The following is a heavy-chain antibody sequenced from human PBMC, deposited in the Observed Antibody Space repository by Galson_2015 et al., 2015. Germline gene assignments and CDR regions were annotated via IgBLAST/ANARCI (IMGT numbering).Heavy chain of an antibody. CDR3: ARGGGFGEYRY. CDR1: GFTFSTYY. Sequence: ALRLGCEASGFTFSTYYMSWIRQAPGKGLEWVSYISSSSSYTNYEDSVKGRFTISRDNAKNSLYLQMNSLRAEDPAVYYCARGGGFGEYRYWGQGTLVTVSS. CDR2: ISSSSSYT. D-gene: IGHD3-10*01. J-gene: IGHJ4*02. V-gene: IGHV3-11*06.